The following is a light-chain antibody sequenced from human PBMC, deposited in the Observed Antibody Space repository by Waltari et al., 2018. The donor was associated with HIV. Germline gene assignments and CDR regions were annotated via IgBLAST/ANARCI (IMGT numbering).Light chain of an antibody. CDR2: AAS. CDR1: QSVSSN. CDR3: QQYNSWPPRFT. J-gene: IGKJ3*01. V-gene: IGKV3-15*01. Sequence: EIVMTQSPATLSASPGERAVLSCRASQSVSSNLAWYQQTPGQAPRLLIYAASTRATCIPPRFRGSGSGTEFTLTISGLQSEDFAVYYCQQYNSWPPRFTFGPGTKV.